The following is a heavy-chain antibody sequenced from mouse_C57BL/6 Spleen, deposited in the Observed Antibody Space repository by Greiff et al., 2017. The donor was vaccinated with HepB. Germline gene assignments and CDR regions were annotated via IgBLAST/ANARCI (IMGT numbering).Heavy chain of an antibody. Sequence: VQLQQPGAELVRPGSSVKLSCKASGYTFTSYWMHWVKQRPIQGLEWIGNIDPSDSETHYNQKFKDKATLTVDKSSSPAYMQLSSLTSEDSAVYYCARRGLYHGYAMDYWGQGTSVTVSS. D-gene: IGHD2-12*01. CDR2: IDPSDSET. V-gene: IGHV1-52*01. J-gene: IGHJ4*01. CDR1: GYTFTSYW. CDR3: ARRGLYHGYAMDY.